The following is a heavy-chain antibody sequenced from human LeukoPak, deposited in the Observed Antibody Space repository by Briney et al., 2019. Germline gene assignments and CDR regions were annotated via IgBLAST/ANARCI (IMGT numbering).Heavy chain of an antibody. CDR1: GFTFGSFW. CDR2: IKQDGSEK. CDR3: ARIVSYYYYMDV. V-gene: IGHV3-7*01. D-gene: IGHD1-26*01. Sequence: GGSLRLSCAASGFTFGSFWMGWVRQAPRKGLEWVANIKQDGSEKYYVDSVKGRFTISRDNAKNSLYLQMNSLRAEDTAVYYCARIVSYYYYMDVWGKGTTVTVSS. J-gene: IGHJ6*03.